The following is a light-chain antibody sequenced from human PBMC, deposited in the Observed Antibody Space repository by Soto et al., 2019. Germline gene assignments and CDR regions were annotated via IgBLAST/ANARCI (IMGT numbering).Light chain of an antibody. CDR3: NSYTTSSTLV. J-gene: IGLJ3*02. CDR2: NVS. CDR1: SSDVGGYNY. V-gene: IGLV2-14*03. Sequence: QSALTQPASVSGSPGQSITISCTGSSSDVGGYNYVSWYQHHPGKAPKLLIYNVSDRPSGVSNRFSGSKSGITASLTISGLQAEDEADYYCNSYTTSSTLVFGGGTKLTVL.